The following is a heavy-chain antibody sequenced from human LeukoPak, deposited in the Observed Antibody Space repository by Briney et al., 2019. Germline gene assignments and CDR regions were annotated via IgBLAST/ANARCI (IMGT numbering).Heavy chain of an antibody. CDR2: ISNDGSNK. CDR1: GFTFTRYA. Sequence: GGSLRLSCAASGFTFTRYAMHWVRQAPGEGLEWVAIISNDGSNKCYADSVQGRFTISRDNSKNTLYLQMNSLTSEDTAVYYCAKDKALAVTGTDGMDVWGQGTTVTVSS. J-gene: IGHJ6*02. D-gene: IGHD2-21*02. V-gene: IGHV3-30-3*01. CDR3: AKDKALAVTGTDGMDV.